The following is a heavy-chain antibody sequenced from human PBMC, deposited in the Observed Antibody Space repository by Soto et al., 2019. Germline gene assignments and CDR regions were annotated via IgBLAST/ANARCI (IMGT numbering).Heavy chain of an antibody. CDR2: IWYDGSNK. J-gene: IGHJ6*02. CDR1: GFTFSSYG. V-gene: IGHV3-33*01. D-gene: IGHD5-18*01. Sequence: GGSLRLSCAASGFTFSSYGMHWVRQAPGKGLEWVPVIWYDGSNKYYADSVKGRFTISRDNSKNTLYLQMNSLRAEDTAVYYCSRESGYSYGFVEYYYGMDVWGQGTTVTVSS. CDR3: SRESGYSYGFVEYYYGMDV.